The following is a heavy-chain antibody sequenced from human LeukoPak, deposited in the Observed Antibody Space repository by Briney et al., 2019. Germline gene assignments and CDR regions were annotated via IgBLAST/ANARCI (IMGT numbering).Heavy chain of an antibody. CDR1: GGSIRSSSYY. CDR3: ASTPQGWLDY. Sequence: SETLSLTCSVSGGSIRSSSYYWAWVRQPPGKGLEWTGSIYYTGATYYNPSLNSRVTISLDASKNEFSLKLSSVTAADTAVYYCASTPQGWLDYWGQGTLVTVSS. V-gene: IGHV4-39*07. J-gene: IGHJ4*02. D-gene: IGHD2-15*01. CDR2: IYYTGAT.